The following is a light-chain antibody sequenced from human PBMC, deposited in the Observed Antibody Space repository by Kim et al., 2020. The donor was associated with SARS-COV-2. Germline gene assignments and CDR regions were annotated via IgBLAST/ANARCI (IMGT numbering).Light chain of an antibody. CDR3: QQYNNWPPRYT. J-gene: IGKJ2*01. CDR1: QSVSSN. V-gene: IGKV3-15*01. CDR2: GAS. Sequence: PWERATLSCRASQSVSSNLAWYQQKPGQAPRLLIYGASTRATGIPARFSGSGSGTEFTLTISSLQSEDFAVYYCQQYNNWPPRYTFGQGTKLEI.